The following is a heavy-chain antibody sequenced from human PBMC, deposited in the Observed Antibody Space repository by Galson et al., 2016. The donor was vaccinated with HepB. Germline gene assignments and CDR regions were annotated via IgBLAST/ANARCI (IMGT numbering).Heavy chain of an antibody. J-gene: IGHJ4*02. CDR2: IESYSKII. CDR1: GVTCKKYG. Sequence: SLRLSCAASGVTCKKYGFNWVRLTPGKGLEWLSSIESYSKIIRYTESVRGRFTDSRDNAKNSVYLQLSGLRVEDTAIYYCARDGPNYNYDFWGQGTLVTVSS. V-gene: IGHV3-21*01. CDR3: ARDGPNYNYDF. D-gene: IGHD5-24*01.